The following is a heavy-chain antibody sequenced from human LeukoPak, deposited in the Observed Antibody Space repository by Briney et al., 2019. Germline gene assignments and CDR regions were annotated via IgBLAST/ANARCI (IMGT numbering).Heavy chain of an antibody. V-gene: IGHV3-7*01. CDR2: IKHDESEK. J-gene: IGHJ4*02. CDR3: TRRLDD. D-gene: IGHD3-16*01. CDR1: GFSFNGDW. Sequence: GGSLRLSCAASGFSFNGDWMDWVRQAPGKGLEWVANIKHDESEKNYLDSVKGRFTISRDNAQNSLYLQMNGLRVEDTAVYYCTRRLDDWGQGTLVTVSS.